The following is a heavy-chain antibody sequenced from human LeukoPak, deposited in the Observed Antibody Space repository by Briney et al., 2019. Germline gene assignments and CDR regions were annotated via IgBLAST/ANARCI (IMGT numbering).Heavy chain of an antibody. V-gene: IGHV1-24*01. CDR3: ARGALYDSSGYNDY. J-gene: IGHJ4*02. CDR1: GYTLTELS. Sequence: ASVKVSCKVSGYTLTELSMHWVRQAPGKGLEWMGGFDPEDGEAIYAQKFQGRVTMTRDTSMSTVYMELSSLRSEDTAVYYCARGALYDSSGYNDYWGQGTLVTVSS. CDR2: FDPEDGEA. D-gene: IGHD3-22*01.